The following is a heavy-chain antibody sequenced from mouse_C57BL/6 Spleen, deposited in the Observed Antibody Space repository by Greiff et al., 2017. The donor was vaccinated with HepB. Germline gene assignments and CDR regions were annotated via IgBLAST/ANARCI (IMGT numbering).Heavy chain of an antibody. CDR1: GFTFSSYA. CDR2: ISSGGDYI. Sequence: EVKLEESGEGLVKPGGSLKLSCAASGFTFSSYAMSWVRQTPEKRLEWVAYISSGGDYIYYADTVKGRFTISRDNARNTLYLQMSSLKSEDTAMYYCTREDGYDERDDYYAMDYWGQGTSVTVSS. CDR3: TREDGYDERDDYYAMDY. V-gene: IGHV5-9-1*02. D-gene: IGHD2-2*01. J-gene: IGHJ4*01.